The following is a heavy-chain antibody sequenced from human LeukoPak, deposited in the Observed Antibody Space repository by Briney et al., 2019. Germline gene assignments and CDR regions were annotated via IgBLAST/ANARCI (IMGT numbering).Heavy chain of an antibody. CDR2: ISGSGGST. D-gene: IGHD3-22*01. Sequence: GGSLRLSCAASGFTFSSFAMSWVRQAPGKGLEWVSTISGSGGSTSYADSVKGRFTISRDNSKNTLYLQMNSLRAEDTALYYCAKNSRSSGHYLDCWGQGTLVTVSS. CDR3: AKNSRSSGHYLDC. V-gene: IGHV3-23*01. CDR1: GFTFSSFA. J-gene: IGHJ4*02.